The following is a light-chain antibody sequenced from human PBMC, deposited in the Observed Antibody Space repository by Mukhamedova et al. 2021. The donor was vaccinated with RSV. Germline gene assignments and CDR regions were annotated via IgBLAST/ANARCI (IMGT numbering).Light chain of an antibody. V-gene: IGKV2-28*01. CDR1: QSLLHSNGYNY. J-gene: IGKJ2*01. Sequence: ISCRSSQSLLHSNGYNYLDWYLQKPGQSPQLLIYLGSNRASGVPDRFSGSGSGTDFTLKISRVEAEDVGVYYCMQALQTSFTFGQG. CDR2: LGS. CDR3: MQALQTSFT.